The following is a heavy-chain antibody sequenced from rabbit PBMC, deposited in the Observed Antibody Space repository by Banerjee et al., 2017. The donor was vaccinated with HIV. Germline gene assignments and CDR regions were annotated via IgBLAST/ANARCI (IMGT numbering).Heavy chain of an antibody. J-gene: IGHJ3*01. CDR3: ARGRAGGGGYGYPYFDF. V-gene: IGHV1S40*01. D-gene: IGHD6-1*01. CDR2: IYTDSSGAP. Sequence: QSLEESGGDLVKPGASLTLTCTASGFSFSSDYDMCWVRQAPGKGLEWIGYIYTDSSGAPAYASWAKGRFTISKTSSTTVTLQMTSLTAADTATYFCARGRAGGGGYGYPYFDFWGQGTLVTV. CDR1: GFSFSSDYD.